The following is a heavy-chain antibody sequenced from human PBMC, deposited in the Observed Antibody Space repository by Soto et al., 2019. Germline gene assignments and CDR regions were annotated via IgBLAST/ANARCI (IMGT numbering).Heavy chain of an antibody. D-gene: IGHD6-6*01. CDR2: IDPSDSYT. J-gene: IGHJ6*02. CDR1: GYSFTSYW. CDR3: ATSSIAAHYYGMDV. V-gene: IGHV5-10-1*01. Sequence: PGESLKISCKGSGYSFTSYWISWVRRMPGKGLEWMGRIDPSDSYTNYSPSFQGHVTISADKSISTAYLQWSSLKASDTAMYYCATSSIAAHYYGMDVWGQGTTVTVSS.